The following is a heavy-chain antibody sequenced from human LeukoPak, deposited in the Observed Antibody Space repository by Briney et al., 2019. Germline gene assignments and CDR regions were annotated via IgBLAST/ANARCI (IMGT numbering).Heavy chain of an antibody. J-gene: IGHJ4*02. D-gene: IGHD2-21*02. Sequence: GESLKISCTGSAFDSNSYCIGCTGHMPGTGLEWMGIIYGGDSDTRYSPSFQGQVTISADKTITTAYLQWSSQTTKGTDISYCARARGCNSGDCYADYWGQRTLVTVSS. CDR3: ARARGCNSGDCYADY. V-gene: IGHV5-51*01. CDR2: IYGGDSDT. CDR1: AFDSNSYC.